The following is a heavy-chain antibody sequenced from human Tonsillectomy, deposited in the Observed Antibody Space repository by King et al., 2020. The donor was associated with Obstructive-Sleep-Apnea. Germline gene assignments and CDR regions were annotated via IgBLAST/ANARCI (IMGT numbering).Heavy chain of an antibody. Sequence: VQLVESGGTLVQPGGSLRLSCAASGFTFSSYDMHWVRQATGEGLEWVSAIGTAGDTYYPGSVKGRFTISRENAKNSLYLQMNSLRAGDTAVYYCVSSWPQSRSWYFDLWGRGTLVTVSS. D-gene: IGHD6-6*01. CDR3: VSSWPQSRSWYFDL. CDR2: IGTAGDT. CDR1: GFTFSSYD. V-gene: IGHV3-13*04. J-gene: IGHJ2*01.